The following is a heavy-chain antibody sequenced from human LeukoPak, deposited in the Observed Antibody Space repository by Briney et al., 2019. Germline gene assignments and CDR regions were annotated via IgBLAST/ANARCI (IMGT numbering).Heavy chain of an antibody. CDR1: GGSISSSSYY. CDR2: IYYSGST. Sequence: SETLSLTCTVSGGSISSSSYYWGWIRQPPGKGLEWIGSIYYSGSTYYNASLKSRVTISVDTSKNEFSLKVISVTAADTAVYYCARVRRDGSGSQPYWGQGTLVTVSS. J-gene: IGHJ4*02. CDR3: ARVRRDGSGSQPY. D-gene: IGHD3-22*01. V-gene: IGHV4-39*07.